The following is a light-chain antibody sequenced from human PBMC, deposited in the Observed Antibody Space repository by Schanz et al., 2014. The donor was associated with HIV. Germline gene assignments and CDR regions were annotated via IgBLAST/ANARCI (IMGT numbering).Light chain of an antibody. J-gene: IGKJ1*01. V-gene: IGKV1-5*03. CDR3: QQYNSYPWT. CDR1: QSISSW. CDR2: KAS. Sequence: DIQMTQSPSTLSASVGDRVTITCRASQSISSWLAWYQQKPGKAPKLLIYKASSLEPGVPSRFSGSGSGTEFTLTISSLQPDDFATYYCQQYNSYPWTFGQGTKVEIK.